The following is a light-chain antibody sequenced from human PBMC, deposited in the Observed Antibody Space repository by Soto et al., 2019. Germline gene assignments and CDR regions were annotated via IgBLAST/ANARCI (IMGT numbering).Light chain of an antibody. CDR2: GAS. J-gene: IGKJ4*01. V-gene: IGKV1-39*01. Sequence: DIQMTQSPSSLSASVGDKVTITCRASQSINSHLNWYQQKPGKAPKLLIYGASNLQSGVPSRFSGSRSGTDFTLTISSLQPEDFATYYCQQSYSTPLTFGGGTKVEIK. CDR1: QSINSH. CDR3: QQSYSTPLT.